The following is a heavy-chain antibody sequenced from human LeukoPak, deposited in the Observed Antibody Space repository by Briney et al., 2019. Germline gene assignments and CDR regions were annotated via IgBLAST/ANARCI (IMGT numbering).Heavy chain of an antibody. J-gene: IGHJ4*02. V-gene: IGHV3-49*04. CDR1: GFTFGDYA. CDR3: TKAVAAKPYYFDY. Sequence: SGGSLRLSCTASGFTFGDYAMSWVRQAPGKGLEWVGFIRSKAYGGTTEYAASVKGRFTISRDDSKSIAYLQMNSLKTEDTAVYYCTKAVAAKPYYFDYWGQGTLVTVSS. D-gene: IGHD6-19*01. CDR2: IRSKAYGGTT.